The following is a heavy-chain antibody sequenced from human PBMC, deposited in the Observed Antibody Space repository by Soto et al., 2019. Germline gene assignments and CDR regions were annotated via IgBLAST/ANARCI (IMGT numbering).Heavy chain of an antibody. CDR1: VFTFISYA. Sequence: GGSLRLSCASSVFTFISYAMNWVREAPGKGLEWVAEISGSGTSTYYAPSVKGRFIISSDSSKNTLYLQMYSLRAEDTAIYYCAKSLSGLFSLGDFNYWGQGALVTVSS. CDR3: AKSLSGLFSLGDFNY. D-gene: IGHD1-1*01. J-gene: IGHJ4*02. CDR2: ISGSGTST. V-gene: IGHV3-23*01.